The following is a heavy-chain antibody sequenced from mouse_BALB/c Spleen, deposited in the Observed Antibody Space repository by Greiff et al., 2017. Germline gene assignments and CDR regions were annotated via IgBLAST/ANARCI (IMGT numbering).Heavy chain of an antibody. CDR3: ARAYYRYFDY. CDR2: IRNKANGYTT. V-gene: IGHV7-3*02. J-gene: IGHJ2*01. CDR1: GFTFTDYY. D-gene: IGHD2-14*01. Sequence: DVKVEESGGGLVQPGGSLRLSCATSGFTFTDYYMSWVRQPPGKALEWLGFIRNKANGYTTEYSASVKGRFTISRDNSQSILYLQMNTLRAEDSATYYCARAYYRYFDYWGQGTTLTVSS.